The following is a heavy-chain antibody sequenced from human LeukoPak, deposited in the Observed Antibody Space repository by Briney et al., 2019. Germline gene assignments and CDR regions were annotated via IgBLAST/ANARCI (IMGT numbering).Heavy chain of an antibody. J-gene: IGHJ5*02. CDR3: ARYSAAAGTGSWFDP. CDR2: IKQDGSEK. Sequence: GGSLRLSCEASGFTFSSYWMSWVRQAPGKGLEGVANIKQDGSEKYYVDSVKGRFTISRDNVKNSLYLQMNSLRAEETAVYYCARYSAAAGTGSWFDPWGQGTLVTVSS. D-gene: IGHD6-13*01. CDR1: GFTFSSYW. V-gene: IGHV3-7*01.